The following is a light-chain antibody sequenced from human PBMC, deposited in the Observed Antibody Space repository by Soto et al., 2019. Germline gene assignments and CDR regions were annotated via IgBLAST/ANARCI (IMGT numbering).Light chain of an antibody. V-gene: IGKV3-20*01. CDR3: HQYDSSPRT. CDR1: QSISRNY. Sequence: EIVLTQSPGTLSLSPGERATLSCRASQSISRNYLAWYQQKPGQAPRLLIFGASSRATGIPDRFSGSGSGTDFTLTISRLEPEDFAVYYCHQYDSSPRTFGHGTKVEIK. J-gene: IGKJ1*01. CDR2: GAS.